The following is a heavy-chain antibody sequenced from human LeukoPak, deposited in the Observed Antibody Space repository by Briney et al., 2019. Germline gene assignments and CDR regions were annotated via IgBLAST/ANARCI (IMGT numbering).Heavy chain of an antibody. D-gene: IGHD2-2*01. Sequence: PGGSLRLSCAASGFTFSSYAMSWVRQAPGKGLEWVSAISGSGGSTYYADSVKGRFTISRDNSKNTLYLQMNSLRAEDTAVYYCAKAGPTGYCSSTSCYEGGTFDYWGQGTLVTVSS. CDR3: AKAGPTGYCSSTSCYEGGTFDY. V-gene: IGHV3-23*01. J-gene: IGHJ4*02. CDR2: ISGSGGST. CDR1: GFTFSSYA.